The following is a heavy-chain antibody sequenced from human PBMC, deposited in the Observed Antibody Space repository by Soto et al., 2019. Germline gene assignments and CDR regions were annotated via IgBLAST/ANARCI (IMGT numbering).Heavy chain of an antibody. V-gene: IGHV4-34*01. J-gene: IGHJ3*02. CDR1: GGSFSGYY. CDR3: EGGYYYDSSGYPDAFDI. Sequence: SETLSLTCAVYGGSFSGYYWSWIRQPPGKGLEWIGEINHSGSTNYNPSLKSRVTISVDTSKNQFSLKLSSVTAADKAVYYCEGGYYYDSSGYPDAFDIWGQGTMVTVS. CDR2: INHSGST. D-gene: IGHD3-22*01.